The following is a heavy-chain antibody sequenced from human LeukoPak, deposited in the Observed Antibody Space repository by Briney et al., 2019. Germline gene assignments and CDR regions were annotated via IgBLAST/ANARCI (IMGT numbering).Heavy chain of an antibody. D-gene: IGHD1-1*01. CDR3: ARDYKGLSEY. CDR1: GLTFSSYS. Sequence: GGSLRLSCAASGLTFSSYSTNWVRQAPGKGLEWVSSISSRSSYIYYADSVKGRFTISRDNAKNSLYLQMNSLRAEDTAVYYCARDYKGLSEYWGQGTLVTVSS. J-gene: IGHJ4*02. CDR2: ISSRSSYI. V-gene: IGHV3-21*01.